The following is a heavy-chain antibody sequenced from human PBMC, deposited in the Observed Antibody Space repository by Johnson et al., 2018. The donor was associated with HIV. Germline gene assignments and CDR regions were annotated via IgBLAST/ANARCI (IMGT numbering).Heavy chain of an antibody. CDR2: ISYDGSNK. V-gene: IGHV3-30-3*01. CDR3: AREGGQWLVLVDAFDI. J-gene: IGHJ3*02. CDR1: GFTFSSYA. Sequence: QVQLVESGGGVVQPGRSLRLSCAASGFTFSSYAMHWVRQAPGKGLEWVAVISYDGSNKYYADSVKGRFTISRDNSKNTLYLQMNSLRADDTAVYYCAREGGQWLVLVDAFDIWGQGTMVTVSS. D-gene: IGHD6-19*01.